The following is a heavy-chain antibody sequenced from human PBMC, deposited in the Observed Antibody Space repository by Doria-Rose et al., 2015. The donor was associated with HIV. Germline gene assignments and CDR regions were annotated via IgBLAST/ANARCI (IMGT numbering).Heavy chain of an antibody. J-gene: IGHJ4*02. Sequence: SGPVLVRPTETLTLTCTVSGVSLSSPGMGVSWTRQPPGKALEWLANNFSDDERSYTTSLESRLTISRGTSKSQVVLTMTDMDPVDTATYYCARIKSSRWYHKYYFDFWGQGTLVIVSA. CDR3: ARIKSSRWYHKYYFDF. CDR1: GVSLSSPGMG. CDR2: NFSDDER. D-gene: IGHD6-13*01. V-gene: IGHV2-26*01.